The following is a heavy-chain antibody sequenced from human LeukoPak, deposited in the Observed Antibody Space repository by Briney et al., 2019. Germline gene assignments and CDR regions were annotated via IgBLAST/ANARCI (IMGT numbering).Heavy chain of an antibody. V-gene: IGHV4-59*01. J-gene: IGHJ4*02. D-gene: IGHD3-10*01. CDR3: ARGGAGPDY. Sequence: SETLSLTCTVSGGSISSYYWSWIRQPPGKGLEWIGYIYYSGGTNYNPSLKSRVTISVDTSKNQFSLKLSSVTAADTAAYYCARGGAGPDYWGQGTLVTVSS. CDR1: GGSISSYY. CDR2: IYYSGGT.